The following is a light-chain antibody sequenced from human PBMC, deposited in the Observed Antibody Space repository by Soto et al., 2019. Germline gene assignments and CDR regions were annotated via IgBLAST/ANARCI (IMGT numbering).Light chain of an antibody. CDR3: CSYAGSHTVWV. CDR2: EGF. V-gene: IGLV2-23*01. CDR1: SSDIGRYDL. J-gene: IGLJ3*02. Sequence: QSALSQPASVSGSPGQSITISCTGTSSDIGRYDLVSWYQQYPGNAPKVMIYEGFKRPPGVSNRFSGSKSGNTASLTISGLQAEDEADYYCCSYAGSHTVWVFGGGTKLTVL.